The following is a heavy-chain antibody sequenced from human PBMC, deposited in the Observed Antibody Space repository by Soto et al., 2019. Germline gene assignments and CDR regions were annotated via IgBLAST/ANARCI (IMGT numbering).Heavy chain of an antibody. Sequence: HPGGSLRLSCAASGFTFSSYAMSWVRQAPGKGLEWVSAISGSGGSTYYADSVKGRFTISRDNSKNTLYLQMNSLRAEDTAVYHCARDRGRRVERFGNRYSSYFDPWGPGTLVTVSS. J-gene: IGHJ5*02. CDR3: ARDRGRRVERFGNRYSSYFDP. CDR1: GFTFSSYA. D-gene: IGHD2-15*01. V-gene: IGHV3-23*01. CDR2: ISGSGGST.